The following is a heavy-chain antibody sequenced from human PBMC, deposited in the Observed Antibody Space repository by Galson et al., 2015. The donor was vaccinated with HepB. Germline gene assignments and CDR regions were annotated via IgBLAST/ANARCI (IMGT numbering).Heavy chain of an antibody. CDR1: GFTFSSYE. CDR3: ARGNGSGYYYVLYFDY. CDR2: ISSSGSTI. J-gene: IGHJ4*02. V-gene: IGHV3-48*03. Sequence: SLRLSCAASGFTFSSYEMNWVRQAPGKGLEWVSYISSSGSTIYYADSVKGRFTISRDNAKNSLYLQMNSLRAEDTAVYYCARGNGSGYYYVLYFDYWGQGTLVTVSS. D-gene: IGHD3-22*01.